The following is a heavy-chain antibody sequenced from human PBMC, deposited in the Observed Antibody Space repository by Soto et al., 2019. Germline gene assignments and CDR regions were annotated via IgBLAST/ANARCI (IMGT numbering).Heavy chain of an antibody. CDR1: GYTFTHYY. Sequence: QVQLVQSGAEVKKPGASVRVSCKASGYTFTHYYIHWVRQAPGQVLEWMGIINPNGGITTYAQKFRAGFTMTRDTSTSTVYLELSSLRSEDSVIYYCATSVNSAMAFDYWGQGTLVTVSS. J-gene: IGHJ4*02. V-gene: IGHV1-46*01. CDR2: INPNGGIT. CDR3: ATSVNSAMAFDY. D-gene: IGHD5-18*01.